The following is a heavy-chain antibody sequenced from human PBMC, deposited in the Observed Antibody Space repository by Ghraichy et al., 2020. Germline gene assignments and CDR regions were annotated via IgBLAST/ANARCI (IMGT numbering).Heavy chain of an antibody. CDR2: IIPIFGTA. V-gene: IGHV1-69*13. CDR3: ARAGGEYGEGLDYLDY. J-gene: IGHJ4*02. CDR1: GGTFSSYA. Sequence: SVKVSCKASGGTFSSYAISWVRQAPGQGLEWMGGIIPIFGTANYAQKFQGRVTITADESTSTAYMELSSLRSEDTAVYYCARAGGEYGEGLDYLDYWGQGTLVTVSS. D-gene: IGHD4-17*01.